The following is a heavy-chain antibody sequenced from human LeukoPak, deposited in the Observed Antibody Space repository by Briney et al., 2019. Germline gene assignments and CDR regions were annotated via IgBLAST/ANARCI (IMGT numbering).Heavy chain of an antibody. CDR3: AREGPGDGYNDY. J-gene: IGHJ4*02. D-gene: IGHD5-24*01. V-gene: IGHV3-30*04. Sequence: PGGSLRLSCAASGFTFSSYAMHWVRQAPGKGLEWVAVISYDGSNKYYADSVKGRFTIPRDNSKNTLYLQMNSLRAEDTAVYYCAREGPGDGYNDYWGQGTLVTVSS. CDR2: ISYDGSNK. CDR1: GFTFSSYA.